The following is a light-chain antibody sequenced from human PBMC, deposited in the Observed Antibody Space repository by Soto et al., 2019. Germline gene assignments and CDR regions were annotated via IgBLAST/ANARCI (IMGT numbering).Light chain of an antibody. V-gene: IGKV3-20*01. Sequence: VLIQSAATMSLYARERATLSCRASQSVSSNYLAWYQQKPGQAPRLLIYGASSRATGIPDRFSGSGSGTEFTLPSRKPEPEDFAVYCCHPDCIATFGGGTKVDIK. CDR2: GAS. J-gene: IGKJ4*01. CDR3: HPDCIAT. CDR1: QSVSSNY.